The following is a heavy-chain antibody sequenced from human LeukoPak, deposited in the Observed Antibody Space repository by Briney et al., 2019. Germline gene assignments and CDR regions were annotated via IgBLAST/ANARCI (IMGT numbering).Heavy chain of an antibody. CDR3: ARDRYGDGFAHFDY. V-gene: IGHV1-2*02. J-gene: IGHJ4*02. CDR2: ITPSGGT. Sequence: ASVKVSCKAPGYTFTSYAMHWVRQAPGQGLEWMGWITPSGGTNYPQKFQGRVAITRDTSITTAYMDLRRLTSDDTAVYYCARDRYGDGFAHFDYWGQGALVTVSS. D-gene: IGHD5-24*01. CDR1: GYTFTSYA.